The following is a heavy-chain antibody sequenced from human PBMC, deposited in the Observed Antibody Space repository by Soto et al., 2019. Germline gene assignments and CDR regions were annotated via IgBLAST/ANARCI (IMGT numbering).Heavy chain of an antibody. V-gene: IGHV2-5*02. Sequence: QITLKESGPTLVKPTQTLTLTCTFSGFSLSTGGVGVGWIRQPPGKALEWLALIYWDDDKRYRTSLQNRLTITADTSDNQAVLSMSNMGPADKTTSYCADRKVEVVRDSTNEFDYGGQG. CDR2: IYWDDDK. CDR1: GFSLSTGGVG. CDR3: ADRKVEVVRDSTNEFDY. D-gene: IGHD2-15*01. J-gene: IGHJ4*02.